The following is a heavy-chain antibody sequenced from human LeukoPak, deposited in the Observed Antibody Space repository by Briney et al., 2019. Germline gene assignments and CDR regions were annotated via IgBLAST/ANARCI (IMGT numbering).Heavy chain of an antibody. CDR1: GFSFSAYA. D-gene: IGHD6-19*01. CDR2: INGSGGTT. CDR3: AKETVAAYY. J-gene: IGHJ4*02. V-gene: IGHV3-23*01. Sequence: GGSLRLSCAASGFSFSAYAMSWVRQAPGKGLEWVSSINGSGGTTYYADSVKGRFTISRDNSRNTLYLQMNSLRAEDTAVYYCAKETVAAYYWGQGTLVTVSS.